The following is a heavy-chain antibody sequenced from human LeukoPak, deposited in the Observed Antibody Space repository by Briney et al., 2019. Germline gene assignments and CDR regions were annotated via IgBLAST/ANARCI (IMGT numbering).Heavy chain of an antibody. J-gene: IGHJ4*02. CDR1: GFTFSSYA. D-gene: IGHD2-2*01. V-gene: IGHV3-23*01. CDR3: AKDPGVVPAHYFDY. CDR2: TGSTGVST. Sequence: PGGSLRLSCAASGFTFSSYAMNWVRQAPGKGLEWVSGTGSTGVSTFYADSVKGRFTVPRDNSKNTLSLQMSSLRAEDTAVYYCAKDPGVVPAHYFDYWGQGTLVTVSS.